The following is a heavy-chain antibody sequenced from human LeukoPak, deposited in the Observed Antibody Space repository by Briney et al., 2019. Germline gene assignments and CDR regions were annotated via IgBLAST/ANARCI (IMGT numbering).Heavy chain of an antibody. J-gene: IGHJ4*02. Sequence: ASVKVSCKASGYTFTSYYMHWVRQAPGQGLEWMGIINPSGGSTNYAQKFQGRVTITADKSTSTAYMELSSLRPEDTAIYYCAKLFESGTYNNFFHYWGQGTLVTVSS. CDR1: GYTFTSYY. V-gene: IGHV1-46*01. CDR2: INPSGGST. CDR3: AKLFESGTYNNFFHY. D-gene: IGHD3-10*01.